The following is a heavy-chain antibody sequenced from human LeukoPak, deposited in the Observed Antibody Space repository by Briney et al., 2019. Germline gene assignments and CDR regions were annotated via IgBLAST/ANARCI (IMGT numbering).Heavy chain of an antibody. CDR2: IYHSGST. CDR1: GYSISSGYF. J-gene: IGHJ4*02. V-gene: IGHV4-38-2*01. CDR3: ARKGVAVASFDY. D-gene: IGHD6-19*01. Sequence: SETLSLTCAVSGYSISSGYFWGWIRQPPGKGLEWIGSIYHSGSTYYNPSLKSRVTISVDTSKNQFSLKLSSVTAADTAVYYCARKGVAVASFDYWGQGTLVTVSS.